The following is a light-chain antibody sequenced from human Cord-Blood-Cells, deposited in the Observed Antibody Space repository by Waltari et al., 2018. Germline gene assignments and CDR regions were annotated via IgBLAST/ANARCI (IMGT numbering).Light chain of an antibody. V-gene: IGKV3-15*01. CDR2: GAS. Sequence: EIVMTQSPATLSVSPGERATLYCRARQSVSSNLAGYQQKPGQAPRLLIYGASTRATGIPARFSGSGSGTEFTLTISSLQAEDFAVYYCQQYNNWLTFGGGTKVEIK. J-gene: IGKJ4*01. CDR3: QQYNNWLT. CDR1: QSVSSN.